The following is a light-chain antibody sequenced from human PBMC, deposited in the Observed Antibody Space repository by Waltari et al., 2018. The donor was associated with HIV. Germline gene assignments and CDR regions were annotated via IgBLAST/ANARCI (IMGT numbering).Light chain of an antibody. CDR1: SGNIVKYNL. Sequence: QSALTQQPSLSGSVGQSSTISYNGTSGNIVKYNLVCWYQQHPGKAPKLLIYEVTRRPSGISSRFSASKSDNTASLTISGVQAEDEAAYFCCSYAGTIDFLVFGGGT. V-gene: IGLV2-23*02. J-gene: IGLJ2*01. CDR3: CSYAGTIDFLV. CDR2: EVT.